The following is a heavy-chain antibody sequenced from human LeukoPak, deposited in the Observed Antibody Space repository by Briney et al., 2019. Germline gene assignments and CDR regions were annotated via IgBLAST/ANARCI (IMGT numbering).Heavy chain of an antibody. V-gene: IGHV1-46*01. CDR1: GYTFIDYY. J-gene: IGHJ4*02. Sequence: ASVKVSCKTSGYTFIDYYMHWVRQAPGQGLEWMGIINPSGGSTSYAQKFQGRVTLTRDTSTSTVYMELSSLRSEDTAAYYCARDYGGNDGFDYWGQGTLVTVSS. CDR3: ARDYGGNDGFDY. D-gene: IGHD4-23*01. CDR2: INPSGGST.